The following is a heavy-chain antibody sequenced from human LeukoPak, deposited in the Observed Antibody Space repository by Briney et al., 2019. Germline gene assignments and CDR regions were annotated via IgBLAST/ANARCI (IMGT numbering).Heavy chain of an antibody. CDR2: IYYSGST. J-gene: IGHJ4*02. D-gene: IGHD3-3*01. CDR1: GGSISSYY. CDR3: ARVSRSWSGYYPYYFDY. Sequence: SETLSLTCTVSGGSISSYYWSWIRQPPGKGLEWIGYIYYSGSTNYNPSLKSRVTISVDTSKNQFSLKLSSVTAADTAVYYCARVSRSWSGYYPYYFDYWGQGTLDTVYS. V-gene: IGHV4-59*01.